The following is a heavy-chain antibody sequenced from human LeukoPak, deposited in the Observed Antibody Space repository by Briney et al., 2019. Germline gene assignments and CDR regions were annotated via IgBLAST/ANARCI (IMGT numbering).Heavy chain of an antibody. D-gene: IGHD3-9*01. V-gene: IGHV1-2*02. CDR2: INPNSGGT. CDR1: GYTFTGYY. Sequence: ASVKVSCKASGYTFTGYYMHWVRQAPGQGLEWMGWINPNSGGTNYAQKFQGRVTMTRDTSISTAYMELSRLRSDDTAVYYCARDRERYFDWLLLNWFDPWGQGTLVTVSS. J-gene: IGHJ5*02. CDR3: ARDRERYFDWLLLNWFDP.